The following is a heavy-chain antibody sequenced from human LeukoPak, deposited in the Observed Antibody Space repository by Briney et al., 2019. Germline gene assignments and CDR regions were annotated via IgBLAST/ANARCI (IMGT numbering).Heavy chain of an antibody. CDR1: GGPISSGDYY. V-gene: IGHV4-30-4*01. J-gene: IGHJ3*01. CDR3: ARDPIYYDILTGYPNDSFDF. Sequence: PSETLSLTCTVSGGPISSGDYYWSGIRRPPGRVQEGNGYHYYSRRTHHHPSLKSRVTISVHKSKNQFSLKLSPVTAADAAVYYCARDPIYYDILTGYPNDSFDFCGQGTMVTVSS. D-gene: IGHD3-9*01. CDR2: HYYSRRT.